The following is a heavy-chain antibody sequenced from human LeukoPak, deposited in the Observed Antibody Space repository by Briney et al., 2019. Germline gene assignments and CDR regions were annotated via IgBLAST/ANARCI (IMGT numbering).Heavy chain of an antibody. Sequence: GSLRLSCAASGFTVSTNYMSWVRQAPGKGLEWVSVIYSGGSTYYADSVKGRFTISRDTSKNTLFLQMNSLRDEDTAVYYCARDNLRGGNDYWGQGTLVTVCS. CDR2: IYSGGST. J-gene: IGHJ4*02. V-gene: IGHV3-53*01. D-gene: IGHD3-16*01. CDR3: ARDNLRGGNDY. CDR1: GFTVSTNY.